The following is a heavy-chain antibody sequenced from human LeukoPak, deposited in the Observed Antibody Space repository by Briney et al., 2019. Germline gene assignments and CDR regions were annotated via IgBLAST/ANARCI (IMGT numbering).Heavy chain of an antibody. CDR3: ARDERLLSFLK. CDR1: GFTFSSYA. Sequence: PGGSLRLSCAASGFTFSSYAMSWVRQAPGKGLEWVSAISGSGGGTYYADSVKGRSTISRDNSKHTLYLQMNSLRAEDTAIYYCARDERLLSFLKWGQGTLVTVSS. J-gene: IGHJ4*02. CDR2: ISGSGGGT. V-gene: IGHV3-23*01. D-gene: IGHD3-3*01.